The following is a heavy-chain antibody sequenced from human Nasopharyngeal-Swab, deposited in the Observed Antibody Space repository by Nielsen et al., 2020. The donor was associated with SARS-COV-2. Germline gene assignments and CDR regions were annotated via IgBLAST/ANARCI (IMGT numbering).Heavy chain of an antibody. D-gene: IGHD5-18*01. V-gene: IGHV3-33*01. CDR2: RWYDGSTK. Sequence: GESLKISCAASGFTFSSYGMRWVRQAPGKRLEWVAVRWYDGSTKYYADSVKGRFTISRDNSKNTLYLQMNSLRAEDTAVYYCARDGYSFGYGIDFCGQGTTVTVSS. CDR1: GFTFSSYG. J-gene: IGHJ6*02. CDR3: ARDGYSFGYGIDF.